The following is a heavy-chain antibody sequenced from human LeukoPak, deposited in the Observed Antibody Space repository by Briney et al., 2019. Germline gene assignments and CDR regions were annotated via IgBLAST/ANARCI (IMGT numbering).Heavy chain of an antibody. Sequence: ASVKVSCKASGYSFTTYGINWVRQAPGQGLEWMGWISGYNGNTKYSQKLQGRVTLTTDTSTSTAYMEVRRLRSDDTAVYYCARDTNYYDSSGYLPFDPWGQGTLVTVSS. J-gene: IGHJ5*02. CDR1: GYSFTTYG. CDR2: ISGYNGNT. CDR3: ARDTNYYDSSGYLPFDP. D-gene: IGHD3-22*01. V-gene: IGHV1-18*01.